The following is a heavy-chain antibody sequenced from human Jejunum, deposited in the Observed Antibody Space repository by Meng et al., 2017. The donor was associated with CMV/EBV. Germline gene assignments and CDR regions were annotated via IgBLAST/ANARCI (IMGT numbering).Heavy chain of an antibody. Sequence: IGYYIHGVRQAPGQGLEWMGWISPHSGGTKYAQKFQGRVTMTRDTSISTAYMEVTRLSSDDTAVYYCARENAYCGGACPSSWFDPWGQGTRVTVSS. CDR1: IGYY. CDR3: ARENAYCGGACPSSWFDP. D-gene: IGHD2-21*01. CDR2: ISPHSGGT. V-gene: IGHV1-2*02. J-gene: IGHJ5*02.